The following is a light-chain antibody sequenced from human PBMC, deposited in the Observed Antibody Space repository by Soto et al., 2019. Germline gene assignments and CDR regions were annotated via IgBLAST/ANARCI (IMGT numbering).Light chain of an antibody. CDR2: WAS. CDR3: QQYYSTPLT. CDR1: QSVLYSSTNKNY. V-gene: IGKV4-1*01. Sequence: DIVMTQSPDSLAVSLGERATINCKSSQSVLYSSTNKNYLSWYQQKPGQTPKLLIYWASTRESGVPDRFSGSGSWTDFTLTISSLQAEDVAVYYCQQYYSTPLTFGGGTKGEIK. J-gene: IGKJ4*01.